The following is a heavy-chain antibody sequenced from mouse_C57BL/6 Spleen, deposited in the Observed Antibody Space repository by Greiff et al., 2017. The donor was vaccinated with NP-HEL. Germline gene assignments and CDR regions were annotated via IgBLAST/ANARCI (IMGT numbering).Heavy chain of an antibody. CDR1: GFTFSSYA. Sequence: EVQGVESGEGLVKPGGSLKLSCAASGFTFSSYAMSWVRQTPEKRLEWVAYISSGGDYIYYADTVKGRFTISRDNARNTLYLQMSSLKSEDTAMYYCTRGVHYYGSSYSSFDYWGQGTTLTVSS. J-gene: IGHJ2*01. CDR2: ISSGGDYI. CDR3: TRGVHYYGSSYSSFDY. V-gene: IGHV5-9-1*02. D-gene: IGHD1-1*01.